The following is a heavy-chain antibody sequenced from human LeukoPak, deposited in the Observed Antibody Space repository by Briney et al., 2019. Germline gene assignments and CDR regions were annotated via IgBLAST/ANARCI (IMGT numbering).Heavy chain of an antibody. CDR2: IIPIFGTA. CDR3: ATERPYDFWSGYDY. CDR1: GGTFSSYA. J-gene: IGHJ4*02. Sequence: GSSVKVSCKASGGTFSSYAISWVRQAPGQGLEWMGGIIPIFGTANYAQKFQGRVTITADKSTSTAYMELSSLRSEDTAVYYCATERPYDFWSGYDYWGQGTLVTVSS. V-gene: IGHV1-69*06. D-gene: IGHD3-3*01.